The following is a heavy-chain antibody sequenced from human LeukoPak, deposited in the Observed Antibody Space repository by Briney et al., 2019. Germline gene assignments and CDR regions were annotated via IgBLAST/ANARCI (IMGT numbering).Heavy chain of an antibody. V-gene: IGHV4-59*01. Sequence: SETLSLTXTVSVGSINNYYXXXXXQPPGKGXXXIGXXYXNGRXNYXPSLKXRXXIXXXTXSNQFSLILGSVTAADTAVYYCAXGGVVATYYMDVWGKGTTVTVSS. CDR3: AXGGVVATYYMDV. J-gene: IGHJ6*03. CDR2: XYXNGRX. D-gene: IGHD1-26*01. CDR1: VGSINNYY.